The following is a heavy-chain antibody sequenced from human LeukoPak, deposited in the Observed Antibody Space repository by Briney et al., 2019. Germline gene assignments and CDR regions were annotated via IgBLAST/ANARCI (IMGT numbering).Heavy chain of an antibody. CDR1: GGPISTYY. CDR3: ARSAGSGSYYPFDY. D-gene: IGHD3-10*01. J-gene: IGHJ4*02. Sequence: SETLSLTCTVSGGPISTYYWSWIRQPPGKRLEWIGYIFHSGSTNYNPSLKSRVTISVDTSKNQFSLKLSSVTAADTAVYYCARSAGSGSYYPFDYWGQGTLVTVSS. V-gene: IGHV4-59*08. CDR2: IFHSGST.